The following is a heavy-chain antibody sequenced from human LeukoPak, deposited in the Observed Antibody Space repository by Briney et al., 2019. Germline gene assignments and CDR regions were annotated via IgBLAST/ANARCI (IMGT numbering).Heavy chain of an antibody. J-gene: IGHJ5*02. CDR2: ISSSGSTI. CDR1: GFTFSDYY. D-gene: IGHD4-17*01. Sequence: GGSLRLSCAASGFTFSDYYMSWIRQAPGKGLEWVSYISSSGSTIYYADSVKGRFTISRDNAKNSLYLQMNSLRAEDTAVYYCAKETTVTPGNVNWFDPWGQGTLVTVSS. CDR3: AKETTVTPGNVNWFDP. V-gene: IGHV3-11*01.